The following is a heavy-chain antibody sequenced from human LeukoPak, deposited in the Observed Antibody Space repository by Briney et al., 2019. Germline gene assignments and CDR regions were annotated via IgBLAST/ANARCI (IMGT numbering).Heavy chain of an antibody. Sequence: PSETLSLTCGVSGGSITNTNYWTWVRQPPGKGLEWIGEVNLQGSTNYNPSLMGRVAIAVDTSENHISLQLTSVTAADTAVYYCAREGGPYRPLDYSGQGTLVTVSS. CDR3: AREGGPYRPLDY. J-gene: IGHJ4*02. CDR1: GGSITNTNY. CDR2: VNLQGST. V-gene: IGHV4-4*02.